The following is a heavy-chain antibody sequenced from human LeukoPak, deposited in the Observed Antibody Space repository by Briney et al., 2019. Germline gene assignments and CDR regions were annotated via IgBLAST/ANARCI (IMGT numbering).Heavy chain of an antibody. Sequence: PSETLSLTCGVSGGSITNTNYWTWVRQPPGKGLEWIGEVNLQGSTNYNPSLMGRVAIAVDTSENHISLQLTSVTAADTAVYYCAREGGPYRPLDYSGQGTLVTVSS. CDR3: AREGGPYRPLDY. J-gene: IGHJ4*02. CDR1: GGSITNTNY. CDR2: VNLQGST. V-gene: IGHV4-4*02.